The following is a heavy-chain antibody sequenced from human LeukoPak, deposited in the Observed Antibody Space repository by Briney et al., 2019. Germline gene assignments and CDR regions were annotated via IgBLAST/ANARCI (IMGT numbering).Heavy chain of an antibody. CDR2: IYYSGST. V-gene: IGHV4-61*01. D-gene: IGHD2-15*01. CDR1: GYSISSGYY. J-gene: IGHJ4*02. CDR3: ARRGYCSGGSCYSFDY. Sequence: SETMSLTSIVSGYSISSGYYWAWIRQPPGKGLEWIGYIYYSGSTNYNPSLKSRVTISVDTSKNQFSLKLKSVTAADTAVYYCARRGYCSGGSCYSFDYWGQGTLVTVSS.